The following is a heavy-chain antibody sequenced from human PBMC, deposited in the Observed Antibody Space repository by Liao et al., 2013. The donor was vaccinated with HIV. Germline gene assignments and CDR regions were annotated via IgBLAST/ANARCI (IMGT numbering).Heavy chain of an antibody. D-gene: IGHD3-10*01. CDR3: ARGHYGSGSYHFDY. Sequence: QVQLQESGPGLVKPSQTLSLTCTVSGGSISSYYWSWIRQPAGKGLEWIGRIYTSGSTNYNPSLKSRVTMSVDTSKNQFSLKLSSVTAADTAVYYCARGHYGSGSYHFDYWGQGTLVTVSS. CDR2: IYTSGST. CDR1: GGSISSYY. V-gene: IGHV4-4*07. J-gene: IGHJ4*02.